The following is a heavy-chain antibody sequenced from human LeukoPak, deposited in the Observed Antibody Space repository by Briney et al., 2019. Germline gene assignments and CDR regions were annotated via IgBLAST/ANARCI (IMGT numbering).Heavy chain of an antibody. CDR2: IYYSGST. D-gene: IGHD2-15*01. V-gene: IGHV4-59*08. CDR1: GGSISSYY. J-gene: IGHJ4*02. CDR3: ARHSPVYCSGGSCSTFDY. Sequence: SETLSLTCTVSGGSISSYYWSWIRQPPGKGLEWIGYIYYSGSTNYNPSLKSRVTIDVDTSKHHLSLNLSSVAAADTAVYYCARHSPVYCSGGSCSTFDYWGQGTLVTVSS.